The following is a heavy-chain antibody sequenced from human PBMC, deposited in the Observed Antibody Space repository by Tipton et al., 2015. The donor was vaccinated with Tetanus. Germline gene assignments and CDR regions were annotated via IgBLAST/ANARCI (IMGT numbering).Heavy chain of an antibody. D-gene: IGHD3-3*01. CDR3: AKVEIFGANGMDV. Sequence: SLRLSCAASGFTFSSYAMSRVRQAPGKGLEWVSAISGSGGSTYYADSVKGRFTISRDSSKNTLYLQMNSLRAEGTAVYYCAKVEIFGANGMDVWGQGTTVTVSS. CDR1: GFTFSSYA. J-gene: IGHJ6*02. V-gene: IGHV3-23*01. CDR2: ISGSGGST.